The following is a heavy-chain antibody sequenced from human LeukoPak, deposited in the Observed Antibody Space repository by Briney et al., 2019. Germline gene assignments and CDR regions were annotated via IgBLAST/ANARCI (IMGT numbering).Heavy chain of an antibody. D-gene: IGHD2-15*01. V-gene: IGHV1-3*01. Sequence: EASVNVSCKASGYTFTSYAMHWVRQAPGQRLEWMGWINAGNGNTKYSQKFQGRVTITRDTSASTAYMELSSLRSEDTAVYYCARRYCSGGSCWFGYDPWGQGTLVTVSS. J-gene: IGHJ5*02. CDR2: INAGNGNT. CDR1: GYTFTSYA. CDR3: ARRYCSGGSCWFGYDP.